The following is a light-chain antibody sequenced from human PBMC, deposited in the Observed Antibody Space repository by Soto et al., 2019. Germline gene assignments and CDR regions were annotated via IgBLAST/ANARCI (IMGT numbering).Light chain of an antibody. CDR2: AAS. V-gene: IGKV1-39*01. CDR1: QSISNF. Sequence: DIEMTQSPSSLSASVGDSVTITCRASQSISNFLTWYRKSPGRAPELLIYAASTLQSGVPSRFSGSGSGTEFTLTISSLQPDDFATYYCQQYSLYWSFGQGTKVDIK. CDR3: QQYSLYWS. J-gene: IGKJ1*01.